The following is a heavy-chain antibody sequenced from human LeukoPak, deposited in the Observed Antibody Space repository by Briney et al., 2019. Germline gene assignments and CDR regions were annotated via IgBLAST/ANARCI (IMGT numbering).Heavy chain of an antibody. CDR1: GFTFSSYG. V-gene: IGHV3-33*01. Sequence: PGGSLRLSCAASGFTFSSYGMHWVRQAPGKGLEWVAVIWYDGGNKYYADSVKGRFTISRDNSKNTLYLQMNSLRAEDTAVYYCARDLGITMVREPNWFDPWGQGTLVTVSS. CDR2: IWYDGGNK. D-gene: IGHD3-10*01. CDR3: ARDLGITMVREPNWFDP. J-gene: IGHJ5*02.